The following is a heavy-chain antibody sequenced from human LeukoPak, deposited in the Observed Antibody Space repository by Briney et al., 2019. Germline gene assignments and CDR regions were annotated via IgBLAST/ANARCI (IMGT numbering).Heavy chain of an antibody. Sequence: SETLSLTCAVYGGFFSGYYWSWIRQPPGKGLEWIGEINHSGSTNYNPSLKSRVTISVDTSKNQFSLKLSSVTAADTAVYYCARATYHIVVVPAAINWFDPWGQGTLVTVSS. CDR2: INHSGST. D-gene: IGHD2-2*01. V-gene: IGHV4-34*01. J-gene: IGHJ5*02. CDR1: GGFFSGYY. CDR3: ARATYHIVVVPAAINWFDP.